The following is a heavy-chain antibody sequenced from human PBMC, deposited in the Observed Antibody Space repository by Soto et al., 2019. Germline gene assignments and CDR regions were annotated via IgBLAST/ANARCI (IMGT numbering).Heavy chain of an antibody. D-gene: IGHD3-10*01. V-gene: IGHV4-31*03. Sequence: SETLSLTCTVSGVSIISGGYYWILIRQHPGKGLEWIGYIYYSGSTYYNPSLKSRVTISVDTSKNQFSLKLSSVTAADTAVYYCARAFEAYYDGSGTPWFDPWGQGTLVTVAS. CDR3: ARAFEAYYDGSGTPWFDP. J-gene: IGHJ5*02. CDR1: GVSIISGGYY. CDR2: IYYSGST.